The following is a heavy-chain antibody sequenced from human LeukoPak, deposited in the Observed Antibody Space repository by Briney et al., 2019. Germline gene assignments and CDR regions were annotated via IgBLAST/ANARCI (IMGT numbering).Heavy chain of an antibody. CDR1: GFTFSSYW. Sequence: PGGSLRLSCAASGFTFSSYWMSWVRQAPGKGLEWVANIKQDGSEKYYVDSVKGRFTISRDNAKNSLYLQMNSLRAEDTAVYYCASGFGFVCSSTSCSYFDYWGQGTLVTVSS. V-gene: IGHV3-7*01. CDR2: IKQDGSEK. D-gene: IGHD2-2*01. J-gene: IGHJ4*02. CDR3: ASGFGFVCSSTSCSYFDY.